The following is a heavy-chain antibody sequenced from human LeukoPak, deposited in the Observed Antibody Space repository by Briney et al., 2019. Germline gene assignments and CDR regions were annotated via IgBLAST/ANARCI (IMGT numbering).Heavy chain of an antibody. CDR3: AREFGNCSGGSCYSYDY. CDR2: IYYSGST. CDR1: GGSISSYY. D-gene: IGHD2-15*01. Sequence: SETLSLTCTVSGGSISSYYWSWIRQPPGKGLEWIGYIYYSGSTNYNPSLKSRVTISVDTSKNQFSLKLSPVTAADTAVYYCAREFGNCSGGSCYSYDYWGQGTLVTVSS. V-gene: IGHV4-59*01. J-gene: IGHJ4*02.